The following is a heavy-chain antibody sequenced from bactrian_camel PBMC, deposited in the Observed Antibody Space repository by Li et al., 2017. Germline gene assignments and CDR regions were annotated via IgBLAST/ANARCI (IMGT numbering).Heavy chain of an antibody. CDR2: IYLDGGDT. J-gene: IGHJ6*01. D-gene: IGHD3*01. V-gene: IGHV3S6*01. CDR3: AVEGSGAYCSLRALPLGY. CDR1: GFTFRNYD. Sequence: HVQLVESGGGLVQPGGSLMLSCAASGFTFRNYDMIWVRQAPGKGLEWVSGIYLDGGDTYYADSVKGRFTISKDNAKNTAYLQMNSLKPEDTAVYYCAVEGSGAYCSLRALPLGYWDQGTQVTVS.